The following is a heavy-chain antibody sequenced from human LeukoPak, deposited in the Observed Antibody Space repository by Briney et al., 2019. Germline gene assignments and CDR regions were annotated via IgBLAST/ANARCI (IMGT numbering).Heavy chain of an antibody. J-gene: IGHJ4*02. CDR1: GYTFTCYG. V-gene: IGHV1-18*01. CDR3: ARDPDSYTTSVFDY. Sequence: GASVKVSCKASGYTFTCYGISWVRQAPIQGLEWMGWISAYNGNTNYALKLQGRVTMTTDTSTSTAYMELRSLRSDDTAVYYCARDPDSYTTSVFDYWGQGTLVTVSS. CDR2: ISAYNGNT. D-gene: IGHD2-2*02.